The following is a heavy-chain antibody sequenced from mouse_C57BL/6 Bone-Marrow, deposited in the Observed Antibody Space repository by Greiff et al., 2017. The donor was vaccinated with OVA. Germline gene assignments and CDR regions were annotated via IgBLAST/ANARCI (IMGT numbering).Heavy chain of an antibody. D-gene: IGHD2-5*01. CDR3: ARGGYSNSVDY. V-gene: IGHV1-19*01. J-gene: IGHJ2*01. CDR2: INPYNGGT. Sequence: EVQLQQSGPVLVKPGASVKMSCKASGYTFTDYYMNWVKQSHGKSLEWIGVINPYNGGTSYNQKFKGKATLTVDKSSSTAYMELNSLTSEDSAVYYCARGGYSNSVDYWGQGTTLTVSS. CDR1: GYTFTDYY.